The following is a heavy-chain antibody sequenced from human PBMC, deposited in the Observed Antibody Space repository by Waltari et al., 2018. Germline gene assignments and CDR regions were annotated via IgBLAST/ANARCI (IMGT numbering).Heavy chain of an antibody. J-gene: IGHJ4*02. CDR3: ARTTFYFDSDGSYYVYSSDY. D-gene: IGHD3-22*01. V-gene: IGHV4-34*02. Sequence: QVQLQEWGAGLLKPSETLSLTCAVYGWSFSDYYWTWIRQPPGEGLERIGEINHSGSTKYNPSLKSRVTMSVDTSKSQFALKLTSVTAADTAMYYCARTTFYFDSDGSYYVYSSDYWGQGALVTVSS. CDR1: GWSFSDYY. CDR2: INHSGST.